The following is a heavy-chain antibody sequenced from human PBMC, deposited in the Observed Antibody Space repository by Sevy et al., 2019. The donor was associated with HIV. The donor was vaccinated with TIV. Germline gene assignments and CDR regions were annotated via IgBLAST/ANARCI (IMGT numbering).Heavy chain of an antibody. J-gene: IGHJ3*02. D-gene: IGHD7-27*01. CDR1: GDTFSTYG. V-gene: IGHV1-69*13. CDR2: IIPIFGTP. CDR3: AREGGVATTGDHDAFDI. Sequence: ASVKVSCKASGDTFSTYGLSWVRQAPGQGLEWMGGIIPIFGTPNYAQKFQGRVTITADESASTAYMELSRLRSEDTALYYGAREGGVATTGDHDAFDIWGHGTLVTVSS.